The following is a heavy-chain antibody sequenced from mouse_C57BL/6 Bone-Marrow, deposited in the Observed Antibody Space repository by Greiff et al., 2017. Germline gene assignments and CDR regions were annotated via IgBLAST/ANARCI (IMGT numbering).Heavy chain of an antibody. CDR2: IFPGSGST. V-gene: IGHV1-9*01. CDR3: AKVPLLWSFAY. CDR1: GYTFTGYW. J-gene: IGHJ3*01. Sequence: QVQLQQSGAELMKPGASVKLSCKATGYTFTGYWIEWVKQRPGHGLEWIGEIFPGSGSTYYNEKFKGKATFTADTSSNTAYMQLSSLTTEDSAIYYCAKVPLLWSFAYWGQGTLVTVSA. D-gene: IGHD2-1*01.